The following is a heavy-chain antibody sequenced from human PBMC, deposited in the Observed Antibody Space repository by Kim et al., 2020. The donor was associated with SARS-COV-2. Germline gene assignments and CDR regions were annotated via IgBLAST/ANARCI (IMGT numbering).Heavy chain of an antibody. Sequence: SETLSLTCTVSGGSISSSSYYWGWIRQPPGKGLEWIGSIYYSGSTYYNPSLKSRVTISVDTSKNQFSLKLSSVTAADTAVYYCAGPEGIVGARYAFDIWGQGTMVTVSS. D-gene: IGHD1-26*01. CDR1: GGSISSSSYY. V-gene: IGHV4-39*01. CDR3: AGPEGIVGARYAFDI. CDR2: IYYSGST. J-gene: IGHJ3*02.